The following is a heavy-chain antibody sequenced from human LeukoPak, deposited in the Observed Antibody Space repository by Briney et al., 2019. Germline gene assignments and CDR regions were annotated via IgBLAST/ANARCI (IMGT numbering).Heavy chain of an antibody. Sequence: GGSLRLSCAASGFNVSSNYMSWVRQAPGKGLEWVSVIYSGGSTYYGDSVKGRFTISRDNSKNTLYLQMSSLRAEDTAVYYCARASGSGSYHLGHWGQGTLVTVSS. D-gene: IGHD3-10*01. J-gene: IGHJ4*02. V-gene: IGHV3-66*01. CDR2: IYSGGST. CDR3: ARASGSGSYHLGH. CDR1: GFNVSSNY.